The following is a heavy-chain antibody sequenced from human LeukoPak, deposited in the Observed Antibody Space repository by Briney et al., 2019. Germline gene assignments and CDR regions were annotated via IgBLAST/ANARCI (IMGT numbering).Heavy chain of an antibody. CDR3: ARDRDVLVTTTGYYYYGMDV. J-gene: IGHJ6*02. Sequence: GGSLRLSCAASGFILSSYAMSWVRQAPGKGLEWVANIKQDGSEKYYVDSVKGRFTISRDNAKNSLYLQMNSLRAEDTAVYYCARDRDVLVTTTGYYYYGMDVWGQGTTVTVSS. V-gene: IGHV3-7*01. CDR2: IKQDGSEK. CDR1: GFILSSYA. D-gene: IGHD2-8*02.